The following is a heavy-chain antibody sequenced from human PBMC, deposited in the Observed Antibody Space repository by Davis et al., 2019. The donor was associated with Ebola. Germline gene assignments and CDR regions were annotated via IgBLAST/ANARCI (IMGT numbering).Heavy chain of an antibody. J-gene: IGHJ5*02. V-gene: IGHV4-59*01. CDR1: GGSISSYY. CDR2: IYYSGNT. Sequence: SETLSLTCTVSGGSISSYYWSWIQQPPGKGLEWIGYIYYSGNTNYNPSLKSRVTISVDTSKNQFSLKLGSVTAADTAVYYCAGLWFGELLGLDPWGQGTLVTVSS. D-gene: IGHD3-10*01. CDR3: AGLWFGELLGLDP.